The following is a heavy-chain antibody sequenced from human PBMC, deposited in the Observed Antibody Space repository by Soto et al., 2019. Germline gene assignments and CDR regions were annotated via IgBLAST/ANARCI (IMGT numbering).Heavy chain of an antibody. CDR2: ISAYNGNT. Sequence: ASVKVSCKASGYTFTSYGISWVRQAPGQGLEWMGWISAYNGNTNYAQKLQGRVTMTTDTSTSTAYMELRSLRSDDTAVYYCALLRGVAGTAADAFDIWGQGTMVTVSS. CDR3: ALLRGVAGTAADAFDI. V-gene: IGHV1-18*01. J-gene: IGHJ3*02. CDR1: GYTFTSYG. D-gene: IGHD6-19*01.